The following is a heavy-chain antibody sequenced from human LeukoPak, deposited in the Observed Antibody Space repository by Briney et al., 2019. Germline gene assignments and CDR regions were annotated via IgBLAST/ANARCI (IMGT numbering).Heavy chain of an antibody. V-gene: IGHV3-21*01. CDR1: GFTFSSYS. CDR3: ARIMTTVTNGWFDP. J-gene: IGHJ5*02. D-gene: IGHD4-17*01. Sequence: GGSLRLSCAASGFTFSSYSMNWVRQAPGKGLEWVSSISSSSSYIYYADSVKGRFTISRDNAKNSLYLQMNSLRAEDTAVYYCARIMTTVTNGWFDPWGQGTLVTVSS. CDR2: ISSSSSYI.